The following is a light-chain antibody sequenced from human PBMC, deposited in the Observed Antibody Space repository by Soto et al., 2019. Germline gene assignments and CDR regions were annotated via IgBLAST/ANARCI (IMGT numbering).Light chain of an antibody. CDR2: LEGSGSY. V-gene: IGLV4-60*02. J-gene: IGLJ1*01. CDR1: SGHSSYI. CDR3: ETWDINTHV. Sequence: QPVLTQSSSASASLGSSVKLTCTLSSGHSSYIIAWHQQQPGKAPRYLMKLEGSGSYNKGSGVPDRFSGSSSGADRYLTIANLQFEDEADYYCETWDINTHVFGTGTKLTVL.